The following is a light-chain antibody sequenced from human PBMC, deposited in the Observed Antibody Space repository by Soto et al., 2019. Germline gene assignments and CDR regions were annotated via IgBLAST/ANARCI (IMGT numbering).Light chain of an antibody. CDR3: QQYNNWHPLT. V-gene: IGKV3D-15*01. CDR2: DAS. J-gene: IGKJ4*01. Sequence: EIVLTQSPGTLSLSPGERATLSCRASQSVDSSHLAWDQQKPGQAPRPLIYDASTRATGTPARFSGSGSGTEFTLTISSLQSKAFAVYYCQQYNNWHPLTFGGGTKVDIK. CDR1: QSVDSSH.